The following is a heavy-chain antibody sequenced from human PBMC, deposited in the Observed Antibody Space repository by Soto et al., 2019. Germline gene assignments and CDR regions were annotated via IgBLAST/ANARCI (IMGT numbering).Heavy chain of an antibody. Sequence: TSETLSLTCTVSGGSISSRGYYWGWIRQPPGKGLEWIGTIYYSGSTYYNPSLKSRVTISVDTSKNQFSLKLSSVTAADTAVYYCATSTWFDPWGQGTLVTVPQ. D-gene: IGHD2-2*01. V-gene: IGHV4-39*01. CDR3: ATSTWFDP. CDR1: GGSISSRGYY. J-gene: IGHJ5*02. CDR2: IYYSGST.